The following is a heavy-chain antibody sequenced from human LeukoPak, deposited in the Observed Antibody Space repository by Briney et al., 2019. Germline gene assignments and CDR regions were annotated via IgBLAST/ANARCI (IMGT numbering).Heavy chain of an antibody. J-gene: IGHJ3*02. V-gene: IGHV4-34*01. CDR1: GGSFSGYY. CDR3: ARDKKFITMVRGVIRDDAFDI. CDR2: INHSGST. Sequence: SETLSLTCAVYGGSFSGYYWSWIRQPPGKGLEWSGEINHSGSTNYNPSLKRRVTISVYTSKNQFSLKLSSVTGAASAVYYCARDKKFITMVRGVIRDDAFDIWGQGTMVTVSS. D-gene: IGHD3-10*01.